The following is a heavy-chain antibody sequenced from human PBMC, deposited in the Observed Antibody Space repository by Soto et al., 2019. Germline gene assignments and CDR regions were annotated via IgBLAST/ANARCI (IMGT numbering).Heavy chain of an antibody. V-gene: IGHV3-23*01. D-gene: IGHD3-16*02. CDR1: GCTFSSYA. Sequence: GASLRLSCAATGCTFSSYAMSWVRQAPGKGLEWVSAISGSGGSTYYADSVKGRFTSSRDNSKNTLYLQMNSLRVEDTAVYYCAKGSEYNGITFGGVIVVGAFDIWGQGTMVTVSS. J-gene: IGHJ3*02. CDR3: AKGSEYNGITFGGVIVVGAFDI. CDR2: ISGSGGST.